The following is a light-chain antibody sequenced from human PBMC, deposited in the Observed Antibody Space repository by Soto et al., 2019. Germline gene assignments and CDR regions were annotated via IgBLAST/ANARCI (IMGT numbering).Light chain of an antibody. Sequence: EIVMTQSPATLSVSPGERATLSCRASQSVSTKVAWYQQKPGQGPRLLIYATSTRATGAPARFSGSGSGTEFTLTFSNLQSEDFAVYYCQQYSNWPPITFGQGTRLEIK. CDR2: ATS. V-gene: IGKV3-15*01. CDR1: QSVSTK. J-gene: IGKJ5*01. CDR3: QQYSNWPPIT.